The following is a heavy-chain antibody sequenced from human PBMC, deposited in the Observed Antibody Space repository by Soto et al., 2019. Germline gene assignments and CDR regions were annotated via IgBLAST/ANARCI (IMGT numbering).Heavy chain of an antibody. Sequence: ASVKVSCKASGYTFTSYGISWVRQAPRQGLEWMGWISAYNGNTNYAQKFQGRVTMTRDTSTSTVYMELSSLRSEDTAVYYCASTPKRRYCSGGSCYSTFDYWGQGTLVTV. CDR3: ASTPKRRYCSGGSCYSTFDY. CDR1: GYTFTSYG. J-gene: IGHJ4*02. V-gene: IGHV1-18*01. D-gene: IGHD2-15*01. CDR2: ISAYNGNT.